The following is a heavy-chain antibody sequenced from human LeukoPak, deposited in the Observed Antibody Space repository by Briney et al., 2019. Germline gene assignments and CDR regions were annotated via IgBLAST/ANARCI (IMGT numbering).Heavy chain of an antibody. CDR1: GYTFIAYY. V-gene: IGHV1-2*02. CDR3: ARGSPPRVYYDRSGYYSYYFDY. Sequence: GASVKVSCKASGYTFIAYYMHWVRQAPGQGLEWMGWINPNSGGTNYAQKFQGRVTMTTDTSTSTAYMELRSLRSDDTAVYYCARGSPPRVYYDRSGYYSYYFDYWGQGTLVTVSS. D-gene: IGHD3-22*01. CDR2: INPNSGGT. J-gene: IGHJ4*02.